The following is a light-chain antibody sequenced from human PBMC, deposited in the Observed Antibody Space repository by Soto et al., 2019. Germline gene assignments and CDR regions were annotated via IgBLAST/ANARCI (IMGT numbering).Light chain of an antibody. V-gene: IGKV1-5*03. CDR2: GAS. J-gene: IGKJ2*01. CDR1: QSISNW. CDR3: QQYNDSFRYT. Sequence: DILLTQSPSTLSASVGDRVTITCRASQSISNWLAWYQQKPGTAPKLLIYGASTLEGGVPSRFSGSRSGTEFTLTVSSLQPDDFATYYCQQYNDSFRYTFGQGTKLEIK.